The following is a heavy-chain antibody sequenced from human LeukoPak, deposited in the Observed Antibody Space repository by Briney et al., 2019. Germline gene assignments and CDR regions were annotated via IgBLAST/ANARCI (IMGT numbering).Heavy chain of an antibody. D-gene: IGHD6-13*01. CDR2: IDQSGTT. CDR3: TRTGIAAAGRNAFDI. CDR1: TGSFSGDY. V-gene: IGHV4-34*01. J-gene: IGHJ3*02. Sequence: PSETLSLTCAVYTGSFSGDYWSWIRQPPGKGLEWIGEIDQSGTTNYNPSLKSRLTMSIDTSRNQFSLKLSSVTAADTAVYYCTRTGIAAAGRNAFDIWGQGTMVTVSS.